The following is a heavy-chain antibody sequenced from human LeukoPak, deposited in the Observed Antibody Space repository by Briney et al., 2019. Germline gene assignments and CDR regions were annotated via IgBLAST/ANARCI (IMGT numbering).Heavy chain of an antibody. CDR2: INWDGTNT. D-gene: IGHD6-13*01. Sequence: GGSLRLSCFVYGFTTYDYDMRRLRQAPGKGLEWVSGINWDGTNTYYAESVKGRFTISRDSAEKSLYRHMNSLRDENRAFYYVGRVHSSDGYSFDYWGQGTLVTVSS. CDR3: GRVHSSDGYSFDY. V-gene: IGHV3-20*04. J-gene: IGHJ4*02. CDR1: GFTTYDYD.